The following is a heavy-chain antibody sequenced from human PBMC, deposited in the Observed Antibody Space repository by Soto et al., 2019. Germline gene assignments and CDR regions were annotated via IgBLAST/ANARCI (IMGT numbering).Heavy chain of an antibody. Sequence: QVQLVQSGAEVKKPGSSVKVSCKASAGIFSSYAISWVRQAPVQGLEWMGGIIPISETTNYAQKFQGRVTITADESKSTAYMELSSLRSEDTAVYYCARSQGSSTSLEIYYYYYYGMDVWGQGTTVTVSS. CDR3: ARSQGSSTSLEIYYYYYYGMDV. V-gene: IGHV1-69*01. CDR2: IIPISETT. CDR1: AGIFSSYA. J-gene: IGHJ6*02. D-gene: IGHD2-2*01.